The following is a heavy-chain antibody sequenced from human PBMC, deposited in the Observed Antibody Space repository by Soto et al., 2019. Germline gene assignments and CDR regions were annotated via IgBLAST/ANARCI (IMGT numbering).Heavy chain of an antibody. CDR1: GGTFSSYA. Sequence: QVQLVQSGAEVKKPGSSVKVSCKASGGTFSSYAISWVRQAPGQGLEWMGGIIPVLGTANYAQKFQGRVTITADESPSTAYMELSSLRSEDTAVYYCAETIMITFAGVIDYNWFDPWGQGTLVTVSS. D-gene: IGHD3-16*02. V-gene: IGHV1-69*11. CDR3: AETIMITFAGVIDYNWFDP. CDR2: IIPVLGTA. J-gene: IGHJ5*02.